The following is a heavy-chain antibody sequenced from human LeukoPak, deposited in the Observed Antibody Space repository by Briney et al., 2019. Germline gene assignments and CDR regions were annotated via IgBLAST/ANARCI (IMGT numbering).Heavy chain of an antibody. CDR2: ISGSGGST. Sequence: PGGSLRLSCAASGFTFSSYGMHWVRQAPGKGLEWVSAISGSGGSTYYADSVKGRFTISRDNSKNTLYLQMNSLRAEDTAVYYCANYMTTATTSAFDVWGQGTMVTVSS. J-gene: IGHJ3*01. V-gene: IGHV3-23*01. D-gene: IGHD4-17*01. CDR1: GFTFSSYG. CDR3: ANYMTTATTSAFDV.